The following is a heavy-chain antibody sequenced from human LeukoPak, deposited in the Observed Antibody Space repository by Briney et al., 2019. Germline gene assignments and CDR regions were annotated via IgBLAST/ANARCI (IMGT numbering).Heavy chain of an antibody. Sequence: PGGSLRLSCAASGFTFSSYSMNWVRQAPGKGLEWVSCISSSSSTIYYADSVKGRFTISRDNAKNSLYLQMHSLRAEDTALYYCAKGLWDDSSGYVVGAFDIWGQGTMVTVSS. V-gene: IGHV3-48*04. CDR1: GFTFSSYS. D-gene: IGHD3-22*01. CDR3: AKGLWDDSSGYVVGAFDI. CDR2: ISSSSSTI. J-gene: IGHJ3*02.